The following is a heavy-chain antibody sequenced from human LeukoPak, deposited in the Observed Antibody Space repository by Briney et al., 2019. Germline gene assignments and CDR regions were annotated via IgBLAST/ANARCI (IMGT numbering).Heavy chain of an antibody. V-gene: IGHV4-34*12. J-gene: IGHJ6*03. Sequence: SETLSLTCAVYSGSFTGYYWSWIRQFPGKGLEWIGEIIHSGGTNYNPSLKSRVTISVDTSKNQSSLKLNSVIAADTAVYYCGRHQPGTYYRYMGVWGTGTTVTMSS. D-gene: IGHD3-10*01. CDR1: SGSFTGYY. CDR2: IIHSGGT. CDR3: GRHQPGTYYRYMGV.